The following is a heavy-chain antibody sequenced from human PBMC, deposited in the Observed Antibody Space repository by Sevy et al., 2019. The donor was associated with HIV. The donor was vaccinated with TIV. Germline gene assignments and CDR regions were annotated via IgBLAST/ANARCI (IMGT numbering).Heavy chain of an antibody. CDR3: ARDHLKDGDLGDYHYYAMDV. D-gene: IGHD4-17*01. CDR2: ISSTADSI. Sequence: GESLKISCAASGFSISDYYMSWIRQAPGKGPQWISYISSTADSIDYADSVKGRFTISRDNAKNSLYLQMNSLTVEDTALYYCARDHLKDGDLGDYHYYAMDVWGRGTTVTVSS. CDR1: GFSISDYY. V-gene: IGHV3-11*01. J-gene: IGHJ6*02.